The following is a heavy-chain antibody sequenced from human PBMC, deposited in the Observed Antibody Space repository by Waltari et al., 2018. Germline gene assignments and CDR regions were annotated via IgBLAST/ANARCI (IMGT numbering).Heavy chain of an antibody. V-gene: IGHV4-34*01. D-gene: IGHD3-10*01. Sequence: QVQLQQWGAGLLEPSETLSLTCAVYGGSFSGYYWSWIRQPPGKGLEWIGEINHSGSTNYNPSLKSRVTISVDTSKNQFSLKLSSVTAADTAVYYCARAYGSGSYYNGVGYFQHWGQGTLVTVSS. CDR2: INHSGST. CDR3: ARAYGSGSYYNGVGYFQH. J-gene: IGHJ1*01. CDR1: GGSFSGYY.